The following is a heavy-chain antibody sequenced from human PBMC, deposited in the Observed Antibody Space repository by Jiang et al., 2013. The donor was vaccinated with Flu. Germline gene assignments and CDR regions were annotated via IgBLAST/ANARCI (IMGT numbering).Heavy chain of an antibody. D-gene: IGHD2-8*02. J-gene: IGHJ6*02. CDR2: VSYDGNTQ. CDR3: ARDHEDESGDYYLYGMDV. V-gene: IGHV3-30*03. CDR1: GFPFNNYA. Sequence: VQLLESGGGLVQPGGSQRLSCAASGFPFNNYAIHWARQAPGKGPEWVAVVSYDGNTQYYADSVKGRFTISRDNSGVFLQIDSLRPEDTATYYCARDHEDESGDYYLYGMDVWGQGTTVIVSS.